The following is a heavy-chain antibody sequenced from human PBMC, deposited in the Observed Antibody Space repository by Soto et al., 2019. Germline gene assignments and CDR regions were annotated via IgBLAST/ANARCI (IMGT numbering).Heavy chain of an antibody. CDR2: IIPILGIA. V-gene: IGHV1-69*08. Sequence: QVQLVQSGAEVKKPGSSVKVSCKASGGTFSSYTISWVRQAPGQGLEWMGRIIPILGIANYAQKFQGRVTSTADKSTSTAYMELSSLRAEDTAVYYCARDVTAGRAFDIWGQGTMVTVSS. CDR1: GGTFSSYT. J-gene: IGHJ3*02. CDR3: ARDVTAGRAFDI.